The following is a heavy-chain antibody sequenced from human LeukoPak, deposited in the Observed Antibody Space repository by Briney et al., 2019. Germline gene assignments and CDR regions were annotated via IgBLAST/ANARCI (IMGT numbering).Heavy chain of an antibody. J-gene: IGHJ4*02. CDR3: AKHLSSSSRYYYDS. CDR2: IIGSGDST. CDR1: GFTFSTYA. Sequence: GGSLGLSCATSGFTFSTYAMSWVRQAPGKGLEWVSTIIGSGDSTFYADSVKGRFTISRDNSKNTLYLQLNSLRAEDTAFYYCAKHLSSSSRYYYDSWGQGTLVTVSS. V-gene: IGHV3-23*01. D-gene: IGHD6-13*01.